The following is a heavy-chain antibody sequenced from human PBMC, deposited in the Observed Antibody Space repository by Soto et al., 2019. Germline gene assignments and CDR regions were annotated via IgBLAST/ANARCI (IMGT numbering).Heavy chain of an antibody. CDR2: IYYSGST. Sequence: SETLSLTCTVSGGSISSGGYYWSWIRQHPGKGLEWIGYIYYSGSTYYNPSLKSRVTISVDTSKNQFSLKLSSVTAADTAVYYCARAPPLEHDYYGMDVWGQGTTVTVSS. J-gene: IGHJ6*02. CDR3: ARAPPLEHDYYGMDV. CDR1: GGSISSGGYY. V-gene: IGHV4-31*03.